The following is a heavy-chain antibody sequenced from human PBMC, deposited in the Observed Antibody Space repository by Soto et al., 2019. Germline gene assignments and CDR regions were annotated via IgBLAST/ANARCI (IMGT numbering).Heavy chain of an antibody. V-gene: IGHV1-18*04. J-gene: IGHJ3*02. Sequence: ASVKVSCKAIGYSFTSHYMHWVRQAPGQGLEWMGWISAYNGNTNCEQKLQGRVTMTTDTSTSTAYMELRSLRSDDTAVYYCARGSRIEAFDIWGQGTMVTVSS. CDR1: GYSFTSHY. CDR3: ARGSRIEAFDI. CDR2: ISAYNGNT. D-gene: IGHD6-13*01.